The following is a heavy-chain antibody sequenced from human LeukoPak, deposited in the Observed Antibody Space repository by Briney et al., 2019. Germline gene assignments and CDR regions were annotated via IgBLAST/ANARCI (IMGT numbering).Heavy chain of an antibody. CDR2: ISSSSSYI. CDR1: GFTFSSYS. Sequence: GGSLRLSCAASGFTFSSYSMNWVRQAPGKGLEWVSSISSSSSYIYYADSVKGRFTISRDNAKNSLYLQMNSLRAEDTAVYYCARDVDKDIVVVPAAIWAFDIWGQGTMVTVSS. V-gene: IGHV3-21*01. CDR3: ARDVDKDIVVVPAAIWAFDI. J-gene: IGHJ3*02. D-gene: IGHD2-2*01.